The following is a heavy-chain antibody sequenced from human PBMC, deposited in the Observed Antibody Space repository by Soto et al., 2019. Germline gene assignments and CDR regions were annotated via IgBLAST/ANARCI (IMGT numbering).Heavy chain of an antibody. Sequence: GDSLKISCKGSGYSFTSHWIAWVRQVPGKGLELMGVIYPGDSDIRYSPSFQGQVTISADKSIGTAYLQWSSLKALDSAMYFCARHYYYDSSYYYPTNTQLPLDYWGQGTLVTVSS. CDR1: GYSFTSHW. CDR2: IYPGDSDI. V-gene: IGHV5-51*01. D-gene: IGHD3-22*01. CDR3: ARHYYYDSSYYYPTNTQLPLDY. J-gene: IGHJ4*02.